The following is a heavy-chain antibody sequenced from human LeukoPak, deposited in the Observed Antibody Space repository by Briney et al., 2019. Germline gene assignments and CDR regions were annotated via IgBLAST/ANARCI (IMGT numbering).Heavy chain of an antibody. V-gene: IGHV3-23*01. CDR2: VSSSGGST. J-gene: IGHJ4*02. D-gene: IGHD3-16*01. CDR1: GFTFSNYA. Sequence: QPGGSLRLSCAASGFTFSNYAMSWVRQAPGKGLEWVSVVSSSGGSTYYADSVKGRFTISRDNSKNTLYLQMNSLRADDTAVYYCSKDWGSLGYYDYWGQGTLVTVSS. CDR3: SKDWGSLGYYDY.